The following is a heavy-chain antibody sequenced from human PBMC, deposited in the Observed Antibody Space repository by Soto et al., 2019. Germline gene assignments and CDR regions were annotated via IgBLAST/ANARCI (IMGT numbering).Heavy chain of an antibody. CDR3: ARDWQRNHLGY. CDR1: GIAVDSSY. V-gene: IGHV3-53*04. CDR2: IYSDGST. Sequence: EVQLVESGGGLVQPGGSLRLSCAASGIAVDSSYMSWVRQAPWKGLEWVSVIYSDGSTYYADSVKGRFTISRHNSKNTLYLQMNSLRAEDTAVYYCARDWQRNHLGYWGQGTLVIVSS. D-gene: IGHD6-25*01. J-gene: IGHJ4*02.